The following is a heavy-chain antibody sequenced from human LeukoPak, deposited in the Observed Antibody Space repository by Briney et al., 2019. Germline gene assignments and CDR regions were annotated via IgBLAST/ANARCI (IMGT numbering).Heavy chain of an antibody. D-gene: IGHD3-16*01. CDR2: IRNDGSKR. J-gene: IGHJ1*01. CDR3: ARSPMTSVNYVDF. V-gene: IGHV3-30*02. CDR1: GFSFSTYA. Sequence: GGSLRLSCAASGFSFSTYAMHWVRQAPGKGLEWVAYIRNDGSKRYYADSVKGRFTISRDNSKNTLSLQMNSLRGEDTAVYYCARSPMTSVNYVDFWGQGTLVTVSS.